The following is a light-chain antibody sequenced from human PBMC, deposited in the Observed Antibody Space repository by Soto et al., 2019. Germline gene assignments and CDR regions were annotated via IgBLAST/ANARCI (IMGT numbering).Light chain of an antibody. Sequence: QSVLTQPPSVSGAQGQRVTISCTGSSSNIGAGYDVHWYQQLPGTAPKLLIYGNSNRPSGVPDRFSGSKSGTSASLAITGLQAEDEAEYYCQSYDSSLSGSVFGGGTKLTVL. CDR1: SSNIGAGYD. J-gene: IGLJ3*02. CDR3: QSYDSSLSGSV. CDR2: GNS. V-gene: IGLV1-40*01.